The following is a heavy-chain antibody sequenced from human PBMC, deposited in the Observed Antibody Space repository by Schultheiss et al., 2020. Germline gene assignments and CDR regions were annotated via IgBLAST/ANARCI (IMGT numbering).Heavy chain of an antibody. CDR1: GLTFNNYW. CDR2: IKQDGSEK. CDR3: AKDASGGSSPPIDY. Sequence: GGSLRLSCAASGLTFNNYWMSWVRQAPGKGLEWVANIKQDGSEKYYVDSVKGRFTISRDNSKNTLYLQMNSLRAEDTAVYYCAKDASGGSSPPIDYWGQGTLVTVSS. D-gene: IGHD2-15*01. V-gene: IGHV3-7*03. J-gene: IGHJ4*02.